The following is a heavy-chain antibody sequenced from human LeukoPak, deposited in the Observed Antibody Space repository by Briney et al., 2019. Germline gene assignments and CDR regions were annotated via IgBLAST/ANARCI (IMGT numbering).Heavy chain of an antibody. CDR1: GGTFSSYA. CDR2: INPNSGGT. J-gene: IGHJ4*02. CDR3: ARDVTMVRGSPGDY. D-gene: IGHD3-10*01. Sequence: GASVKVSCKASGGTFSSYAISWVRQAPGQGLEWMGWINPNSGGTNYAQKFQGRVTMTRDTSISTAYMELSRLRSDDTAVYYCARDVTMVRGSPGDYWGQGTLVTVSS. V-gene: IGHV1-2*02.